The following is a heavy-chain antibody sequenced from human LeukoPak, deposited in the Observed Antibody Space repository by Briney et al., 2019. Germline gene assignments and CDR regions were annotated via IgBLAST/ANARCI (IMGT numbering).Heavy chain of an antibody. D-gene: IGHD5-18*01. CDR3: AKDNKRYSCDY. V-gene: IGHV3-33*06. Sequence: GRSLRLSCAASGFTFSSYGMHWVRQAPGKGLEWVAVIWYDGSNKYYADSVKGRFTISRDSSKNTLSLQMNSLRVEDTAVYYCAKDNKRYSCDYWGQGTLVTVSS. CDR1: GFTFSSYG. CDR2: IWYDGSNK. J-gene: IGHJ4*02.